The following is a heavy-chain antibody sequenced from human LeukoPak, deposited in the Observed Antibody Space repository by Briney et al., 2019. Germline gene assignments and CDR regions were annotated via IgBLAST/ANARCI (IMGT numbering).Heavy chain of an antibody. CDR1: CXSISSSTYY. Sequence: SETLSLTCTVSCXSISSSTYYWRWIRQPPVNGLELIVSIHYSGSPYYTPSLKSRVTISVDTSRNQFSLKLSSVPAADTAVYFRARRGIALTGSWNWYFDLWGRGTLVTVSS. J-gene: IGHJ2*01. CDR3: ARRGIALTGSWNWYFDL. D-gene: IGHD6-19*01. CDR2: IHYSGSP. V-gene: IGHV4-39*01.